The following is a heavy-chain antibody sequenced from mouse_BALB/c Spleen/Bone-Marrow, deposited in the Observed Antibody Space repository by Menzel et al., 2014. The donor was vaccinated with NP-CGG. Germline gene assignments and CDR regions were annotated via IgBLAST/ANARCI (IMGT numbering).Heavy chain of an antibody. D-gene: IGHD3-3*01. Sequence: DVKLVESGPSLVKPSQTLSLTCSVTGDSITNAYWSWIRKFPGNKIDYMGYISYSGNTYYNPSLKSRISITRDTSKNQFYLQLNSVTTEDTATYFCAKGTGYYFDYWGQGTPLTVSS. V-gene: IGHV3-8*02. CDR2: ISYSGNT. J-gene: IGHJ2*01. CDR3: AKGTGYYFDY. CDR1: GDSITNAY.